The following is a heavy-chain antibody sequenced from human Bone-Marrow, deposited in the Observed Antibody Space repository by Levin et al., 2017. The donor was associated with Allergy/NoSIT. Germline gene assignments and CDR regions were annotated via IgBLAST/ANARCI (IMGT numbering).Heavy chain of an antibody. Sequence: SQTLSLTCTVSGGSISTSYWSWIRQPPGKGLEWIGYIYYSGSTNYNPSLKSRVTISVDTSKNQFSLKLSSVTAADTAVYYCARAPSVSVYCSSTSCYEHSGFEYWGQGTLVTVSS. V-gene: IGHV4-59*01. D-gene: IGHD2-2*01. J-gene: IGHJ4*02. CDR1: GGSISTSY. CDR3: ARAPSVSVYCSSTSCYEHSGFEY. CDR2: IYYSGST.